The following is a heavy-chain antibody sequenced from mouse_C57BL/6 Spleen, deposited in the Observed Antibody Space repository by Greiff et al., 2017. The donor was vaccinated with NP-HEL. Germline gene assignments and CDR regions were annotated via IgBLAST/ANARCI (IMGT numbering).Heavy chain of an antibody. Sequence: VQLQQSGPELVKPGASVKMSCKASGYTFTDYNMHWVKQSHGKSLEWIGYINPNNGGTSYNQKFKGKATLTVNKSSSTAYMELRSLTSEDSAVYYCARSAYYSNYDYFDYWGQGTTLTVSS. CDR3: ARSAYYSNYDYFDY. D-gene: IGHD2-5*01. J-gene: IGHJ2*01. V-gene: IGHV1-22*01. CDR2: INPNNGGT. CDR1: GYTFTDYN.